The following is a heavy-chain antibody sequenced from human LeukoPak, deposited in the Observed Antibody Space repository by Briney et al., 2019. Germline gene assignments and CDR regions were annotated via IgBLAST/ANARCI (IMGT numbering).Heavy chain of an antibody. J-gene: IGHJ4*02. CDR1: GFTFSNYE. CDR3: ARDSGGWYSRFYD. CDR2: ISGSGSTI. Sequence: GGALRLSCAASGFTFSNYEMNWVRQAPGKGLEWVSYISGSGSTIHYADSVKGRFTVSRDNAKNSLYLQMNSLRVEDTAVYYCARDSGGWYSRFYDWGQGTLVTVSS. D-gene: IGHD6-19*01. V-gene: IGHV3-48*03.